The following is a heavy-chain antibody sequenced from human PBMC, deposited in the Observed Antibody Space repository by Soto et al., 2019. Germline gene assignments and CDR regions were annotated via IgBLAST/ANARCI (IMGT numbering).Heavy chain of an antibody. J-gene: IGHJ4*02. D-gene: IGHD1-1*01. Sequence: PSETLSLTCTFSGGSISSYYWSWIRQPPGKGLEWIGYIYYSGSTNYNPSLKSRVTISVDTSKNQFSLKLSSVTAADTAVYYCARSRQLERRFHFFGVLYYFDYWGQGTLVTVSS. CDR1: GGSISSYY. CDR3: ARSRQLERRFHFFGVLYYFDY. V-gene: IGHV4-59*01. CDR2: IYYSGST.